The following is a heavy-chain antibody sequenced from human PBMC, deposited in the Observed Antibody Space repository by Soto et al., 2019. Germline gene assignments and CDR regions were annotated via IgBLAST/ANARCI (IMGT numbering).Heavy chain of an antibody. J-gene: IGHJ6*02. CDR2: IIAYNGNT. V-gene: IGHV1-18*04. CDR1: GYTFTSYG. CDR3: ARAPGITGTRGARGYYGMDV. Sequence: QVQLVQSGAEVKKPGASVKVSCKASGYTFTSYGISWVRQAPGQGLEWMGWIIAYNGNTNYAQKLQVRVTMTKDTSTSTFYMELRSLRSDDTSVYYCARAPGITGTRGARGYYGMDVWGQGTTVTVSS. D-gene: IGHD1-7*01.